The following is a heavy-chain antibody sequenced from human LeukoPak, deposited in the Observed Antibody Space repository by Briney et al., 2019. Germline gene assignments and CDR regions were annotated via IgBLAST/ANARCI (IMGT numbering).Heavy chain of an antibody. J-gene: IGHJ6*03. CDR2: IKQDGSEK. CDR1: GFTFSSYA. V-gene: IGHV3-7*01. CDR3: AREAYYYYMDV. Sequence: GGSLRLSCAASGFTFSSYAMSWVRQAPGKGLEWVANIKQDGSEKYYVDSVKGRFTISRDNAKNSLYLQMNSLRAEDTAVYYCAREAYYYYMDVWGKGTTVTVSS.